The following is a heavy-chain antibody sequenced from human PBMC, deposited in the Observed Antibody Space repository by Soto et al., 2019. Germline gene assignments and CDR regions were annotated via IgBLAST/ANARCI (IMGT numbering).Heavy chain of an antibody. CDR2: ISQSGST. D-gene: IGHD6-19*01. Sequence: SETLSLTCAVPGGSISSTNWWTWVRQSPGKGLEWIGEISQSGSTNYNPSLKSRVIISVDKSKNQFSLKLTSVTAADTAVYYCARNGYSGGWYHFDFWGQGRLVTVSS. CDR3: ARNGYSGGWYHFDF. CDR1: GGSISSTNW. J-gene: IGHJ4*02. V-gene: IGHV4-4*02.